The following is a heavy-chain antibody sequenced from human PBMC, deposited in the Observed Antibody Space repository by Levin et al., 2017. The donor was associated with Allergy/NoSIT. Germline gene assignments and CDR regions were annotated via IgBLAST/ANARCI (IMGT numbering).Heavy chain of an antibody. V-gene: IGHV3-23*01. CDR3: AKDSVLAT. CDR2: ISGSGSST. J-gene: IGHJ4*02. D-gene: IGHD5-12*01. CDR1: GFTFSSYA. Sequence: PGESLKISCAASGFTFSSYAMSWVRQAPGKGLEWVSGISGSGSSTFYADSVKGRFTISRDNSKNTLYLQVNSLRAEDTAVYYGAKDSVLATWGQGTLVSVSS.